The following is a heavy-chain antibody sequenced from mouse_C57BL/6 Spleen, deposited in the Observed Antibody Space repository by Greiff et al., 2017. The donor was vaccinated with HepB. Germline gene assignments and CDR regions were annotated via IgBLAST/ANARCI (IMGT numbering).Heavy chain of an antibody. V-gene: IGHV1-52*01. CDR2: IDPSDSET. CDR3: ARSYYGSRDWYFDV. CDR1: GYTFTSYW. D-gene: IGHD1-1*01. Sequence: VKLQQPGAELVRPGSSVKLSCKASGYTFTSYWMHWVKQRPIQGLEWIGNIDPSDSETHYNQKFKDKATLTVDKSSSTAYMQLSSLTSEDSAVYYCARSYYGSRDWYFDVWGTGTTVTVSS. J-gene: IGHJ1*03.